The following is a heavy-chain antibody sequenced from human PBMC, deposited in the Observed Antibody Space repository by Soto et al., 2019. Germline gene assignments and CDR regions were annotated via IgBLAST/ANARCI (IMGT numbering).Heavy chain of an antibody. CDR3: ARDRSGWLHDAFDI. V-gene: IGHV3-33*01. D-gene: IGHD6-19*01. Sequence: QVQLEESGGGVVQPGRSLRLSCAASGFTFSSYGMHWVRQAPGKGLEWVAVIWYDGSNKYYADSVKGRFTISRDNSKNTLYLQMNSLSAEDTAVYYCARDRSGWLHDAFDIWGQGTMVTVSS. CDR2: IWYDGSNK. CDR1: GFTFSSYG. J-gene: IGHJ3*02.